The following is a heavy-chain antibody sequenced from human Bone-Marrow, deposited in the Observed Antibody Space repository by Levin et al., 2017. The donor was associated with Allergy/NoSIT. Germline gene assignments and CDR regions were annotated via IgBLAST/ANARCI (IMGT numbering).Heavy chain of an antibody. CDR3: ARDLPPYWYFDL. CDR1: GFSLSSQS. V-gene: IGHV3-21*01. J-gene: IGHJ2*01. CDR2: ISSSDYFI. Sequence: GGSLRLSCAASGFSLSSQSVNWVRQAPGKGLEWVSSISSSDYFIYYADSVRGRFTISRDNARNSLCLQMNSLRVEDTGVYYCARDLPPYWYFDLWGRGTLVAVSS.